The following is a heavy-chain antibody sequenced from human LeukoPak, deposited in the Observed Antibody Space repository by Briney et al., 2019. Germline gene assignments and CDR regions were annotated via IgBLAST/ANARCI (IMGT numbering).Heavy chain of an antibody. CDR2: ISAYNGNT. CDR3: ARVYNWNLKGPRWGIDY. D-gene: IGHD1-7*01. V-gene: IGHV1-18*01. Sequence: ASVKVSCKASGYTFTSYGISWVRQAPGQGLEWMGWISAYNGNTNYAQKLQGRVTMTTDTSTSTAYMELRSLRSDDTAVYYCARVYNWNLKGPRWGIDYWGQGTLVTVSS. CDR1: GYTFTSYG. J-gene: IGHJ4*02.